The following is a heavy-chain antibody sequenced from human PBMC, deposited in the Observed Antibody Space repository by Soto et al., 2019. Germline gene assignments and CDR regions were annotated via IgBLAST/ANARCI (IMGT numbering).Heavy chain of an antibody. V-gene: IGHV3-7*01. J-gene: IGHJ4*02. Sequence: GGSLRLSCAASGFTFSSYWMSWVRQAPGKGLERVANIKQDGSEKYYVDSVKGRFTISRDNAKNSLNLQMNSLRAEDTAVYYCARVTDYYESSGYFDYWGQGTLVTVSS. CDR3: ARVTDYYESSGYFDY. CDR1: GFTFSSYW. D-gene: IGHD3-22*01. CDR2: IKQDGSEK.